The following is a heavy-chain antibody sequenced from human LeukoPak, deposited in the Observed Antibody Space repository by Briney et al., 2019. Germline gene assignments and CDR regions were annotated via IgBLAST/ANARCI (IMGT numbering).Heavy chain of an antibody. V-gene: IGHV1-46*01. CDR1: GYTFTSYY. CDR3: ASTLYHSNGWYYFDY. Sequence: ASVRVSCKASGYTFTSYYMHWVRQAPGQGLEWMGIINPSGGSTSYAQKFQGRVTMTRNTSISTAYMELSSLRSEDTAVYYCASTLYHSNGWYYFDYWGQGTLVTVSS. D-gene: IGHD6-19*01. CDR2: INPSGGST. J-gene: IGHJ4*02.